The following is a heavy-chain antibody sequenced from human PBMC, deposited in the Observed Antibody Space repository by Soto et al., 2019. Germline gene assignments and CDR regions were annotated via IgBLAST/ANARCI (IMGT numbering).Heavy chain of an antibody. CDR1: GGSFSGYY. D-gene: IGHD3-3*01. V-gene: IGHV4-34*01. CDR2: INHSGST. CDR3: ARGLNRITIFGVVIRPYYFDY. Sequence: SETLSFTCAVYGGSFSGYYWSWIRQPPGKGLEWIGEINHSGSTNYDPSLKSRVTISVDTSKNQFSLKLSSVTAADTAVYYCARGLNRITIFGVVIRPYYFDYWGQGTLVTVSS. J-gene: IGHJ4*02.